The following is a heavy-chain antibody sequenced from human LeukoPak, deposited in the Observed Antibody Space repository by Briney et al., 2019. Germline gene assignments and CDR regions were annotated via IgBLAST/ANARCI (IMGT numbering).Heavy chain of an antibody. CDR2: ISAYNGNT. D-gene: IGHD3-10*01. V-gene: IGHV1-18*01. CDR3: ARDRKGNDAFDI. Sequence: ASVKVSCKASGGTFSSYAISWVRQAPGQGLEWMGWISAYNGNTNYAQKLQGRVTMTTDTSPSTAYMELRSLRSDDTAVYYCARDRKGNDAFDIWGQGTMVTVSS. CDR1: GGTFSSYA. J-gene: IGHJ3*02.